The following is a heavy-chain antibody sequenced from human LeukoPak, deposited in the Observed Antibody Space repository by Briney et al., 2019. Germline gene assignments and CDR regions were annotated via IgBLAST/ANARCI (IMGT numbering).Heavy chain of an antibody. CDR3: ARGGYYDSSDAFDI. D-gene: IGHD3-22*01. CDR2: IYYSGST. CDR1: GGSISSYY. J-gene: IGHJ3*02. Sequence: ASETLSLTCTVSGGSISSYYWSWIRQPPGKGLEWIGYIYYSGSTNYNPSLKSRVNISVDTSKNQFSLKLSSVTAADTAVYYCARGGYYDSSDAFDIWGQGTMVTVSS. V-gene: IGHV4-59*01.